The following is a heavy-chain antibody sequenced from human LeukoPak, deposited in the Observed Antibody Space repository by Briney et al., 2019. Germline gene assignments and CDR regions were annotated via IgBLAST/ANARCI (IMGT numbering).Heavy chain of an antibody. CDR2: ISWDGGST. V-gene: IGHV3-43D*03. CDR3: AKVTGDGYNSAADAFDI. D-gene: IGHD5-24*01. Sequence: GGSLRLSCAASGFTFDDYDMHWVRQAPGKGLEWVSRISWDGGSTYYADSVKGRFTISRDTSNNSLYMQMTSLRAEDTALSYCAKVTGDGYNSAADAFDIGGQGTMGTVS. CDR1: GFTFDDYD. J-gene: IGHJ3*02.